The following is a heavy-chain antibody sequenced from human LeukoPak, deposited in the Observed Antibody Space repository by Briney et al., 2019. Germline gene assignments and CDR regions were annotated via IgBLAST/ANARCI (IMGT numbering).Heavy chain of an antibody. CDR2: IFYSGVS. V-gene: IGHV4-39*01. Sequence: PSETLSLTCTVSGGSISSSSYYWGWIRQSPGKGLEWIGSIFYSGVSYYNPSLKSRITMSVDTSKNQFSLRLSSVTAADTAVYYCARRTPQVRRFDYWGQGTLVTVSS. CDR1: GGSISSSSYY. J-gene: IGHJ4*02. CDR3: ARRTPQVRRFDY. D-gene: IGHD1-14*01.